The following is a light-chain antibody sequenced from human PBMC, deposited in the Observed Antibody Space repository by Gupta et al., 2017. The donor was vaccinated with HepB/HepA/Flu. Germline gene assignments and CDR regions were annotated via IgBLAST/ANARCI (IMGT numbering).Light chain of an antibody. V-gene: IGLV2-14*01. J-gene: IGLJ3*02. Sequence: QSALTQPASMSGSPEQSITISCTGTSNDVGDYNYVSWYQQHQAKAHILLIYEVSKRPAGVSSRFSGSKSGTTAFLTISGLEAEDDADYYCTSYTSSDILVFGRGTNLTVL. CDR1: SNDVGDYNY. CDR3: TSYTSSDILV. CDR2: EVS.